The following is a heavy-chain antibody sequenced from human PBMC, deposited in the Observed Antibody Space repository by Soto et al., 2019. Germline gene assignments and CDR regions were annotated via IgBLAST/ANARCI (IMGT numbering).Heavy chain of an antibody. V-gene: IGHV3-23*01. CDR2: IGVSEGSR. Sequence: GGSLRLSCAASGFTFSAYAMGWVRQPPGQGLEWVSRIGVSEGSRYYADSVKGRFSISRDNSENTVYLQMNGLRAEDTAVYYCVTETPACRSVWTYDYWGQGAQVTVSS. D-gene: IGHD1-1*01. CDR1: GFTFSAYA. CDR3: VTETPACRSVWTYDY. J-gene: IGHJ4*02.